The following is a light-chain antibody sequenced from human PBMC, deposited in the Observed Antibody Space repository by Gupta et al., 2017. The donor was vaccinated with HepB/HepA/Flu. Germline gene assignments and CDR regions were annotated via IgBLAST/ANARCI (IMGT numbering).Light chain of an antibody. Sequence: IPVTQSPSSLPASVGDSSTITCRASQAGGKSLAWYQQRPGKAPKSLIYAISSLQSGVPSRFSGSGSGTDFTLTISRLQPEEVAIYYCQQDKRHPLTFGRGTKVDIK. CDR1: QAGGKS. V-gene: IGKV1-16*01. J-gene: IGKJ4*01. CDR3: QQDKRHPLT. CDR2: AIS.